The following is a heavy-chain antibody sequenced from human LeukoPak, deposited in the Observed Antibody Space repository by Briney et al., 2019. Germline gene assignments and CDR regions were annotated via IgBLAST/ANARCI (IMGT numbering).Heavy chain of an antibody. Sequence: PGGSLRLSCAASGFTFSSYTMNWVRQAPGKGLEWVSSISSSSSYIYYADSVKGRFTISRDNAKNSLYLQMNSLRAEDTAVYYCARGDRKATVTTNFDYWGQGTLVTVSS. CDR2: ISSSSSYI. CDR1: GFTFSSYT. D-gene: IGHD4-17*01. V-gene: IGHV3-21*01. CDR3: ARGDRKATVTTNFDY. J-gene: IGHJ4*02.